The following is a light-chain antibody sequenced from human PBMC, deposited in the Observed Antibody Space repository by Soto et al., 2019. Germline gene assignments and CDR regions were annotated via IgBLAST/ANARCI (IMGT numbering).Light chain of an antibody. CDR3: QHYGSSRT. Sequence: EIVLTQSPGTLSLSPGERATLSCRASQSVSTNLAWYKQKPGQAPRLLIYGASSRATGIPDRFSGSGSGPDFTLTISRLEPEDFAVYFCQHYGSSRTFGQGTKVDI. V-gene: IGKV3-20*01. J-gene: IGKJ1*01. CDR1: QSVSTN. CDR2: GAS.